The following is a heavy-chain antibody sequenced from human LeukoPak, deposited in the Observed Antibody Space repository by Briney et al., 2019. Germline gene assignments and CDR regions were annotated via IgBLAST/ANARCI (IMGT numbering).Heavy chain of an antibody. CDR3: ARMNYVSSGWGAPFDY. J-gene: IGHJ4*02. V-gene: IGHV3-48*04. CDR1: GFTFSSYS. Sequence: GGSLRLSCAASGFTFSSYSMNWVRQAPGKGLEWVSYIRSGGTNTDYTGSVKGRFTISRDNAKNSLYLQMNSLRAEDTAVYYCARMNYVSSGWGAPFDYWGQGTLVTVSS. CDR2: IRSGGTNT. D-gene: IGHD1-7*01.